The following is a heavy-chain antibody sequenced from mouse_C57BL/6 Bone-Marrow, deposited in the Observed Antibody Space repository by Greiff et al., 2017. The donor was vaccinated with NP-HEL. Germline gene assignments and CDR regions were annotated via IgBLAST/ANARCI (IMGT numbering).Heavy chain of an antibody. D-gene: IGHD1-2*01. CDR1: GFSLTSYG. V-gene: IGHV2-2*01. J-gene: IGHJ4*01. CDR2: IWSGGST. Sequence: VQRVESGPGLVQPSQSLSITCTVSGFSLTSYGVHWVRQSPGKGLEWLGVIWSGGSTDYNAAFISRLSISKDNSKSQVFFKMNSLQADDTAIYYCAGYGRYYAMDYWGQGTSVTVSS. CDR3: AGYGRYYAMDY.